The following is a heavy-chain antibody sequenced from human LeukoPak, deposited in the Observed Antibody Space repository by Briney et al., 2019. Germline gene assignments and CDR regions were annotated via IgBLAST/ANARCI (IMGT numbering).Heavy chain of an antibody. V-gene: IGHV3-48*03. J-gene: IGHJ4*02. D-gene: IGHD1-1*01. Sequence: GGSLRLSCAASGFTFSSYEMNWVRQAPGKGLEWVSYSRSDGTTYYADSVKGRFTISRDNAKSSLYLQMNSLRAEDTAVYYCARENMGTIGHLDYWGQGTLVTVSS. CDR1: GFTFSSYE. CDR2: SRSDGTT. CDR3: ARENMGTIGHLDY.